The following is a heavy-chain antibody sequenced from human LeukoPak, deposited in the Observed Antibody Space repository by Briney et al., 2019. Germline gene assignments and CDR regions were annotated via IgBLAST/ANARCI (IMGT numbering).Heavy chain of an antibody. J-gene: IGHJ4*02. CDR3: ARQYYDFWSGFYTADYYFDY. V-gene: IGHV3-21*01. CDR2: ISAHSRYI. CDR1: GFTFSDFG. Sequence: GGSLRLSCAASGFTFSDFGMNLVRQAPGKGLEWVSSISAHSRYIYYADSVKGRFTISRDNAQSSLYLQMNSLRAEDSAVYYCARQYYDFWSGFYTADYYFDYWGRGTLVTVSS. D-gene: IGHD3-3*01.